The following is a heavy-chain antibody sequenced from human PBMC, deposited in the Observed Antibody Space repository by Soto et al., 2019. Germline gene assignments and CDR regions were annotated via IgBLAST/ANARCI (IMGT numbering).Heavy chain of an antibody. CDR1: VFTFGDYA. Sequence: PLRLSGTASVFTFGDYALSWVRRAPGKGLEWVGFITSKAYGGTAEYAASVKGRFTISRDDSKSIAYLQMNSLKTEDTAVYYCTRARLIAVAGDYWGQGALVTVSS. V-gene: IGHV3-49*04. J-gene: IGHJ4*02. D-gene: IGHD6-19*01. CDR2: ITSKAYGGTA. CDR3: TRARLIAVAGDY.